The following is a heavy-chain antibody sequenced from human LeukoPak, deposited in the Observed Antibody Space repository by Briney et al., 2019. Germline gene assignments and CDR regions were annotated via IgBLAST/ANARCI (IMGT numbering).Heavy chain of an antibody. CDR2: IYYTGKT. V-gene: IGHV4-61*03. CDR1: ADSVSNGNDY. J-gene: IGHJ4*02. D-gene: IGHD3-10*01. CDR3: ARSQNYYGSGDY. Sequence: SETLSLTCTVAADSVSNGNDYWSWLRQPPGKALEWIGYIYYTGKTYSNPSLEGRVTILVDTSRNHFSVKLSSVTAADTAVYYCARSQNYYGSGDYWSQGTLVTVSS.